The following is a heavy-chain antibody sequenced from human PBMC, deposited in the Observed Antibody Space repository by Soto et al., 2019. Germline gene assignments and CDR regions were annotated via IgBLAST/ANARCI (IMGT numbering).Heavy chain of an antibody. CDR1: GGSIRSWGHY. Sequence: QMQLKESGPGLVKPSQTLSLTCTVSGGSIRSWGHYWTWIRQLPVQGLEWIGYIYYSGRTYYSPSLQSRLTISVAKSQNQFSLRLTAVTAADTAVYYCVVGLEDVVGGQLEYWGQGALVTVSS. CDR3: VVGLEDVVGGQLEY. D-gene: IGHD2-15*01. CDR2: IYYSGRT. V-gene: IGHV4-31*03. J-gene: IGHJ4*02.